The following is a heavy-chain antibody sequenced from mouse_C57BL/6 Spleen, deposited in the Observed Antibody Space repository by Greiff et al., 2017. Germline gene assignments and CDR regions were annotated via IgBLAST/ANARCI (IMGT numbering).Heavy chain of an antibody. CDR2: IYPSDSGT. D-gene: IGHD1-1*01. J-gene: IGHJ2*01. V-gene: IGHV1-61*01. CDR1: GYTFTSYW. CDR3: ARDRGSSFFDY. Sequence: QVQLQQPGAELVRPGSSVKLSCKASGYTFTSYWMDWVKQRPGQGLEWIGNIYPSDSGTHYNQKFKDKATLTVDKSSSTAYMQLSSLTSEDSAVYYCARDRGSSFFDYWGQGTTLTVSS.